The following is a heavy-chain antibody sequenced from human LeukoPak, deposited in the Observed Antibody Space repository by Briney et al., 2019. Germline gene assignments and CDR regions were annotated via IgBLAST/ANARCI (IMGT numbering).Heavy chain of an antibody. CDR1: GFTFSANA. CDR3: APGSNSYYHFDY. V-gene: IGHV3-23*01. Sequence: GGSLRLSCAASGFTFSANAMSWVRQAPGKGLEWVSAISGSGGSTYYADSVKGRFTISRDNSKNTLYLQMNSLRAEDTAVYFCAPGSNSYYHFDYWGQGTLVTVSS. CDR2: ISGSGGST. J-gene: IGHJ4*02. D-gene: IGHD3-22*01.